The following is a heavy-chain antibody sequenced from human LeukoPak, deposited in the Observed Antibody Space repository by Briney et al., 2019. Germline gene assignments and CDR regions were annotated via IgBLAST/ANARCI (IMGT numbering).Heavy chain of an antibody. Sequence: GGSLRLSCAASGFTFSSYAMHWVRQAPGKGLEWVTVISYDGSNKYYADSVKGRFTISRDNSKNTLYLQMNSLRAEDTAVYYCARATKAAAAPDAFDIWGQGTMVTVSS. CDR1: GFTFSSYA. J-gene: IGHJ3*02. V-gene: IGHV3-30-3*01. CDR3: ARATKAAAAPDAFDI. CDR2: ISYDGSNK. D-gene: IGHD6-13*01.